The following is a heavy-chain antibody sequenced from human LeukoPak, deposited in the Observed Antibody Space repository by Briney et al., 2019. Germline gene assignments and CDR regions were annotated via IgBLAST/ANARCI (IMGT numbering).Heavy chain of an antibody. V-gene: IGHV3-7*01. J-gene: IGHJ6*03. CDR2: IKQDGSEK. CDR3: ARDGRPRYYYYYMDV. CDR1: GFTFSSYW. Sequence: GGSLRLSCAASGFTFSSYWMSWVRQAPGKGLEWVANIKQDGSEKYYVDSVKGRFTISRDNAKNSLYLQMNSLRAEDTAVYYCARDGRPRYYYYYMDVWGKGTTVTISS. D-gene: IGHD1-26*01.